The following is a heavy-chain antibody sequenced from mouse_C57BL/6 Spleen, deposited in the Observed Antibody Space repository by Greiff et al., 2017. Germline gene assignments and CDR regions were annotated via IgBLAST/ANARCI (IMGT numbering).Heavy chain of an antibody. CDR2: ISYDGSN. J-gene: IGHJ2*01. CDR1: GYSITSGYY. CDR3: ARGYDYDGVFDY. V-gene: IGHV3-6*01. Sequence: DVQLQESGPGLVKPSQSLSLTCSVTGYSITSGYYWNWIRQFPGNKLEWMGYISYDGSNNYNPSLKNRISITRDTSKNQFFLKLNSVTTEDTATYYCARGYDYDGVFDYWGQGTTLTVSS. D-gene: IGHD2-4*01.